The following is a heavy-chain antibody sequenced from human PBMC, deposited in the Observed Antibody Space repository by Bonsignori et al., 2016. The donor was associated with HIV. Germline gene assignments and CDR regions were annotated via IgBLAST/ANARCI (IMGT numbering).Heavy chain of an antibody. CDR2: ISSSGSTI. CDR3: ARDRRFGELYSENWFDP. Sequence: WIRQPPGKGLEWVSYISSSGSTIYYADSVKGRFTISRDNAKKSLYLQMNSLRAEDTAVYYCARDRRFGELYSENWFDPWGQGTLVTVSS. V-gene: IGHV3-11*01. J-gene: IGHJ5*02. D-gene: IGHD3-10*01.